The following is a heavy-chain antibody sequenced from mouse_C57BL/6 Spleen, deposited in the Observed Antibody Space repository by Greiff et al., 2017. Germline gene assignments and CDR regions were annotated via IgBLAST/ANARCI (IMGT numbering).Heavy chain of an antibody. V-gene: IGHV1-81*01. D-gene: IGHD1-1*01. Sequence: QVQLQQSGAELARPGASVKLSCKASGYTFTSYGISWVKQRTGQGLEWIGEIYPRSGNTYYNEKFKGKATLTADKSSSTAYMELRSLTSEDSAVYFGARGYYGRREGPYAMDYWGQGTSVTVSS. J-gene: IGHJ4*01. CDR3: ARGYYGRREGPYAMDY. CDR2: IYPRSGNT. CDR1: GYTFTSYG.